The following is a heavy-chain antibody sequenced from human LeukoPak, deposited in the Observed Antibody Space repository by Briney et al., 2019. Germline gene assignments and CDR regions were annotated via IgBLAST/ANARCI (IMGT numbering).Heavy chain of an antibody. V-gene: IGHV1-46*01. D-gene: IGHD4-17*01. CDR3: ASRPLPRFYFDY. CDR2: INPSGGST. Sequence: ASVKVSCKASGYTFTSYYMHWVRQAPGQGLEWMGIINPSGGSTSYAQKFQGRVTMTRDTSTSTVYMELSSLRSEDTAVYYCASRPLPRFYFDYWGQGTLVTVSS. CDR1: GYTFTSYY. J-gene: IGHJ4*02.